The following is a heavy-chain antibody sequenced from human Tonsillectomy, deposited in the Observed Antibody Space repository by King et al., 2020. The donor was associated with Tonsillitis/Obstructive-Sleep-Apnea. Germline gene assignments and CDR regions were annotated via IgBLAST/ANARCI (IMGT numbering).Heavy chain of an antibody. J-gene: IGHJ5*02. CDR3: TRVAYYYDSSGYEGWFDP. CDR2: IRSKAYGGTT. CDR1: GFTFGDYA. Sequence: VQLVESGGGLVQPGRSLRLSCTASGFTFGDYAISWVRQAPGKGLEWVGFIRSKAYGGTTEYAASVKGRFTISRDDSKSIAYLQMNSLKTEDTAVYYCTRVAYYYDSSGYEGWFDPWGQGTLVTVSS. D-gene: IGHD3-22*01. V-gene: IGHV3-49*04.